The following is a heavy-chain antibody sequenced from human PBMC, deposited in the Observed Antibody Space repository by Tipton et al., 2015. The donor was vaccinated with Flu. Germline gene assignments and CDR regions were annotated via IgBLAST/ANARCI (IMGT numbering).Heavy chain of an antibody. CDR2: ISSGGVNI. CDR3: AKVIPELVAGLDS. Sequence: SLRLSCEASGFSFRSYAMNWVRQAPGKGLEWLSYISSGGVNIYYGDSVKGRFTISRDNFKSVLYLQMNSLRAEDTAVYYCAKVIPELVAGLDSWGQGTLVTVSS. V-gene: IGHV3-48*03. J-gene: IGHJ4*02. CDR1: GFSFRSYA. D-gene: IGHD6-19*01.